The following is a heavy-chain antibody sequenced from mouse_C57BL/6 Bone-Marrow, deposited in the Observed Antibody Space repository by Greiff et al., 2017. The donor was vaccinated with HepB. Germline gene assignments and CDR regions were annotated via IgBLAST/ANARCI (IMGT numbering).Heavy chain of an antibody. D-gene: IGHD2-1*01. CDR3: ARGGLLWYPFDY. J-gene: IGHJ2*01. V-gene: IGHV1-59*01. CDR1: GYTFTSYW. Sequence: QVQLQQPGAELVRPGTSVKLSCKASGYTFTSYWMHWVKQRPGQGLEWIGVIDPSDSYTNYNQKFKGKATLTVDTSSSTAYMQLSSLTSEDSAVYYCARGGLLWYPFDYWGQGTTLTVSS. CDR2: IDPSDSYT.